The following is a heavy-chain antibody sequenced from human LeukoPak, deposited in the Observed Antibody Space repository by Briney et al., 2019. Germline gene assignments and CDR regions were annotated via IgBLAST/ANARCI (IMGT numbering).Heavy chain of an antibody. D-gene: IGHD6-13*01. CDR2: TNPNSGNT. J-gene: IGHJ5*02. CDR3: AKGPRYGSSSQRWIRFDP. V-gene: IGHV1-8*03. CDR1: GYTFTSYD. Sequence: ASXXVSCKASGYTFTSYDINWVRQATGQGLEWMGWTNPNSGNTGYAQKFQGTLPITRNTSISTAYMQLSSLRSEDTAVYYCAKGPRYGSSSQRWIRFDPWGQGTLVTVSS.